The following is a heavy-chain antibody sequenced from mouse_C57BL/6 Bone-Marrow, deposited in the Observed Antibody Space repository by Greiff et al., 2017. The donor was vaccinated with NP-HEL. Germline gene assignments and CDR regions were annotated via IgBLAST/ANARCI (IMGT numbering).Heavy chain of an antibody. J-gene: IGHJ2*01. Sequence: VQLQQPGAELVKPGASVKLSCKASGYTFTSYWMQWVKQRPGQGLEWIGEIDPSDSYTNYNQKFKGKATLTVDTSSSTAYMQLSSLTSEDSAVNYCAGCNYGGYWGQGTTLTVSS. V-gene: IGHV1-50*01. D-gene: IGHD1-1*01. CDR1: GYTFTSYW. CDR3: AGCNYGGY. CDR2: IDPSDSYT.